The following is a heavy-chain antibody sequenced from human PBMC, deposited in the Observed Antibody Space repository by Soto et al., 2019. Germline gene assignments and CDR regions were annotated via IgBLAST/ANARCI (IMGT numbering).Heavy chain of an antibody. CDR3: AKDRGAETIVVVVAAYFDY. V-gene: IGHV3-23*01. J-gene: IGHJ4*02. D-gene: IGHD2-15*01. CDR2: ISGSGGST. Sequence: GGSLRLSCAASGFTFSSYAMSWVRQAPGKGLEWVSAISGSGGSTYYADSVKGRFTISRDNSKNTLYLQMNSLRAEDTAVYYCAKDRGAETIVVVVAAYFDYWGQGTLVTVSS. CDR1: GFTFSSYA.